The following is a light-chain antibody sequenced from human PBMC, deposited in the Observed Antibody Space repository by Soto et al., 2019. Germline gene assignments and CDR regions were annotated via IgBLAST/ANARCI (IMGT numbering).Light chain of an antibody. J-gene: IGKJ1*01. CDR1: QSVGSD. V-gene: IGKV3-15*01. CDR2: DAS. Sequence: ETMMTQSPATLSVSAGERATLSCRASQSVGSDLAWYQQTPGQAPRLLIYDASTRAPGIPDRFSGNGSGTEVTLTNSSLQSYDIAIYYYYHFNNWPPWTFGQGTKVEIK. CDR3: YHFNNWPPWT.